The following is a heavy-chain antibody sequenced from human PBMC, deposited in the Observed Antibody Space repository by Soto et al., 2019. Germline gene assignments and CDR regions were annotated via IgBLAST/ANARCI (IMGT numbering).Heavy chain of an antibody. D-gene: IGHD6-19*01. V-gene: IGHV1-8*01. J-gene: IGHJ4*02. Sequence: ASVKVSCKASGYTFTSYDINWVRQATGQGLEWMGWMNPNSGNTGYAQKFQGGVTMTRNTSISTAYMELSSLRSEDTAVYYCARGDFKQWLDHFDYWGQGTLVTVSS. CDR3: ARGDFKQWLDHFDY. CDR2: MNPNSGNT. CDR1: GYTFTSYD.